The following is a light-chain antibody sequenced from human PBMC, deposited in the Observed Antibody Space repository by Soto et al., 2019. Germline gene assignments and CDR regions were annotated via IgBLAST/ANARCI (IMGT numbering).Light chain of an antibody. V-gene: IGLV2-11*01. CDR3: CSYAGSYTHYV. Sequence: QVRSVCGSPGQPVTISCTGTSSDVGGYNYVSWYQQYPGKAPKVMIYAVTKRPSGVPDRISGSKSGNTASLTISGLQAEDEADYYCCSYAGSYTHYVFGTGTKVTVL. CDR2: AVT. CDR1: SSDVGGYNY. J-gene: IGLJ1*01.